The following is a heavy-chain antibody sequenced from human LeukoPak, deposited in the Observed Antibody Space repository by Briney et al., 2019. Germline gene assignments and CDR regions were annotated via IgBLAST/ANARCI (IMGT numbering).Heavy chain of an antibody. CDR2: IYYSGYT. CDR3: ARETSQKGAHYMDV. Sequence: SETLSLTRTVSGGSISSTSYYWGWIRQPPGKGLKWIGNIYYSGYTTYSPSLRSRVTISVDTSKNQFSLKLSSVTAADTAVYYCARETSQKGAHYMDVWGKGTTITISS. J-gene: IGHJ6*03. V-gene: IGHV4-61*01. CDR1: GGSISSTSYY. D-gene: IGHD3-16*01.